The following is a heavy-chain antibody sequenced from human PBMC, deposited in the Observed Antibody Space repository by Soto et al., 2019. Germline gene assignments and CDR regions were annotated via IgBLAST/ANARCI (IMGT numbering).Heavy chain of an antibody. D-gene: IGHD3-10*01. CDR1: GGTFSSCA. CDR3: TRGITLIRGVIPPGYYYGMDV. Sequence: GASVKVSCNASGGTFSSCAISWVRQARGQGLEWMGGFNPIFETANYAQKFQGRVTITADESTNTAYMELSSLRSEDTAVYYCTRGITLIRGVIPPGYYYGMDVWGQGTTVTVSS. J-gene: IGHJ6*02. CDR2: FNPIFETA. V-gene: IGHV1-69*13.